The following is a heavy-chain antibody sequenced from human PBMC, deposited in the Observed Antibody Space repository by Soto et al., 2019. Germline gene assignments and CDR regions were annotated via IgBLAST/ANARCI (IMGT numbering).Heavy chain of an antibody. D-gene: IGHD1-7*01. J-gene: IGHJ5*02. CDR3: ATIYGTTTTCGGWFDP. CDR1: RDTFTPFW. CDR2: IDPGDTYA. V-gene: IGHV5-10-1*01. Sequence: GESLKISCTGFRDTFTPFWISRVRQIPGKGLEWMGRIDPGDTYATYSPAFQGHDTISADKATSTPYLPWSSLKASDTALYFCATIYGTTTTCGGWFDPRGKRNLVSVSS.